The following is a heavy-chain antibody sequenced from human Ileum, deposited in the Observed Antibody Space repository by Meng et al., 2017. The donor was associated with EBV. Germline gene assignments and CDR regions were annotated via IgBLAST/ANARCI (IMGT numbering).Heavy chain of an antibody. V-gene: IGHV4-61*08. CDR1: GGSVSSGGNY. D-gene: IGHD6-19*01. Sequence: QVHLQGSGPGLVTPSEPLSLTCSVSGGSVSSGGNYWSWIRQPPGKGLEWIGYIYNSGSTNYNPSLKSRVTISVDTSKNQFSLKLSSVTAADTAVYYCARDGYSSGSDWGQGTLVTVSS. CDR3: ARDGYSSGSD. J-gene: IGHJ4*02. CDR2: IYNSGST.